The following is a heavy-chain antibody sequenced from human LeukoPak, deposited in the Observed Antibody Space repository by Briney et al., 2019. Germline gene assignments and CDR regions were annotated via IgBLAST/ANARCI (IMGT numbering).Heavy chain of an antibody. CDR3: ARVPYYDFWSGYQFDC. J-gene: IGHJ4*02. V-gene: IGHV3-48*03. CDR2: ISSSGSTI. CDR1: GFTFSSYE. D-gene: IGHD3-3*01. Sequence: GGSLRLSCAASGFTFSSYEMNWVRQAPGKGLEWVSYISSSGSTIYYADSVKGRFTISRDNAKNSLYLQMHSLRAEDTAVYYCARVPYYDFWSGYQFDCWGQGTLVTVSS.